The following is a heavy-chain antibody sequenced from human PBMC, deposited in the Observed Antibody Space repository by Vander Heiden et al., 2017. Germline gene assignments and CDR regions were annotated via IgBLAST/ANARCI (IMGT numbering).Heavy chain of an antibody. D-gene: IGHD5-18*01. Sequence: QMQLVQSGAEVKTPGASVKVSCKSSGYTFSCYYMYWARQAPGQGLEWMGWINAVSGATEYAQKFQGRVTMTRDTSISTAYMDLSRLRSDDTGVYFCARGRYTYGPYTMDVWGQGTTVTVSS. CDR1: GYTFSCYY. J-gene: IGHJ6*02. V-gene: IGHV1-2*02. CDR2: INAVSGAT. CDR3: ARGRYTYGPYTMDV.